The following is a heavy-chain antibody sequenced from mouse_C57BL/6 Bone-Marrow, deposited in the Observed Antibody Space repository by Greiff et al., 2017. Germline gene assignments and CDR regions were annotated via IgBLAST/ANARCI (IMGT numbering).Heavy chain of an antibody. J-gene: IGHJ3*01. CDR2: IWSGGST. CDR1: GFSLTSYG. CDR3: ASSIFAY. V-gene: IGHV2-2*01. Sequence: VQLVESGPGLVQPSQSLSITCTASGFSLTSYGVHWVRQSPGKGLEWLGVIWSGGSTDYNAAFISRLSISKDNSKIQVFFKMNSLQADDTAIYYCASSIFAYWGQGTLVTVSA.